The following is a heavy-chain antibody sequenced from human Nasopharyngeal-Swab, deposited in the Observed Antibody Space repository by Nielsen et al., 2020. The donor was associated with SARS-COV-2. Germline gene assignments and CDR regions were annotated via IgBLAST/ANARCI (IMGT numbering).Heavy chain of an antibody. CDR3: ARDLVDGDYAHYYYYGMDV. J-gene: IGHJ6*02. V-gene: IGHV1-2*06. CDR2: INPNSGGT. CDR1: GYTLTELS. D-gene: IGHD4-17*01. Sequence: ASVKVSCKVSGYTLTELSMHWVRQAPGQGLEWMGRINPNSGGTNYAQKLQGRVTMTTDTSTSTAYMELRSLRSDDTAVYYCARDLVDGDYAHYYYYGMDVWGQGTTVTVSS.